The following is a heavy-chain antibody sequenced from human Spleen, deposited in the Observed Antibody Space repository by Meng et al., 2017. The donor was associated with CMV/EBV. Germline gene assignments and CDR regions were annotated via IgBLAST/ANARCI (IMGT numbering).Heavy chain of an antibody. V-gene: IGHV3-74*03. CDR2: INSDGTTT. D-gene: IGHD2-2*01. Sequence: GESLKISCAASGFTFSGDWMHWVRQAPGKGLMLVSRINSDGTTTEYADSVKGRFTISRDNANSTLYLVLSSLRAEDTAVYYCARDIVVVPAAIPRYYYYYGMDVWGQGTTVTVSS. CDR3: ARDIVVVPAAIPRYYYYYGMDV. CDR1: GFTFSGDW. J-gene: IGHJ6*02.